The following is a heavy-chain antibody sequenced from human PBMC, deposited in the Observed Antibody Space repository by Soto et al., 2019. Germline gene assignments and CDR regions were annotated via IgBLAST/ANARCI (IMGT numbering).Heavy chain of an antibody. J-gene: IGHJ4*02. V-gene: IGHV3-23*01. CDR2: ISDSGGST. Sequence: EVQLLESGGGLVQPGGSLRLSCAASGFTFSSYVMIWVRQAPGEGLEWVSAISDSGGSTYYADSVKGRFTISRDNSKNTLFLQMNSLRGEDTAVYYCAKGTGGILTGSRDWGQGTLVTVSS. CDR3: AKGTGGILTGSRD. CDR1: GFTFSSYV. D-gene: IGHD3-9*01.